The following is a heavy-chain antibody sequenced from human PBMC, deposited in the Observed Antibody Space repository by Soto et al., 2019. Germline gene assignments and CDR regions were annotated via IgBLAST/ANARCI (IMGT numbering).Heavy chain of an antibody. J-gene: IGHJ5*02. CDR2: IFYTGST. Sequence: QVQLQESGPGLVRPSETLSLTCTVSGGSISRYFWSWIRQSPGKGLEWIGYIFYTGSTTYNPSLKSRVTISIDTSKNQCSLKLSSLTAADTAVYYCAHFSDLEWFDPWGQGTLVTGSS. D-gene: IGHD2-21*01. CDR3: AHFSDLEWFDP. CDR1: GGSISRYF. V-gene: IGHV4-59*01.